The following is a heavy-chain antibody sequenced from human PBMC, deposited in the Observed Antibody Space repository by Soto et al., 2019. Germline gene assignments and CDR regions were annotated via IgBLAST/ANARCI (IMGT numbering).Heavy chain of an antibody. V-gene: IGHV1-69*12. D-gene: IGHD2-15*01. Sequence: QVQLVQSGAEVKKPGSSVKVSCKASGGTFSSYAISWVRQAPGQGLEWMGGIIPIFGTANYAQKFQGRVTIAADESTSTDYMELSSLRSEDTAVYYCARADGGKSAYYCYYGMDVWGQGTTVSVSS. CDR1: GGTFSSYA. CDR3: ARADGGKSAYYCYYGMDV. CDR2: IIPIFGTA. J-gene: IGHJ6*02.